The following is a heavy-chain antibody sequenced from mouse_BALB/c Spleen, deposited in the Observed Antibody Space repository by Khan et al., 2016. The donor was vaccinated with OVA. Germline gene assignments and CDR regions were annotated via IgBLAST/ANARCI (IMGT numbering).Heavy chain of an antibody. Sequence: VQLQQSGAELVRPGVSVKISCKGSGYTFTDFTIHWVKQSHALSLEWIGVISTYYGDVTYNQKFKGKATMPVEKSSSKTYLELPRLTSEDSATYYCTRGARWSGFAYWGQGTLVTVSA. CDR2: ISTYYGDV. CDR3: TRGARWSGFAY. CDR1: GYTFTDFT. J-gene: IGHJ3*01. D-gene: IGHD3-1*01. V-gene: IGHV1S137*01.